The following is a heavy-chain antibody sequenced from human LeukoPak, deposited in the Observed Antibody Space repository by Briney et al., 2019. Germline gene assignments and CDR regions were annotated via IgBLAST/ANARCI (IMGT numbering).Heavy chain of an antibody. CDR3: AHDRAGIGFDP. CDR2: IYWNDDK. D-gene: IGHD3-22*01. Sequence: ESGPTLVNPTQTLTLTCIFSGFSLSTTGVGVTWVRQPPGKALEWLALIYWNDDKHYSPSLKTRLTISKDTSKNQVVLTMTNMDPVDTATYYCAHDRAGIGFDPWGQGTLVTVSS. CDR1: GFSLSTTGVG. V-gene: IGHV2-5*01. J-gene: IGHJ5*02.